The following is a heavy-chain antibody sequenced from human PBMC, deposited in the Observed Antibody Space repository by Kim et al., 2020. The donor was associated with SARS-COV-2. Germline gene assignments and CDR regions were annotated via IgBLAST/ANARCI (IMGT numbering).Heavy chain of an antibody. Sequence: GGSLRLSCAASGFTFSSYAMHWVRQAPGKGLEWVAVISYDGSNKYYADSVKGRFTISRDNSKNTLYLQMNSLRAEDTAVYYCARSRIPYSSSWITLDYWG. D-gene: IGHD6-13*01. V-gene: IGHV3-30*04. J-gene: IGHJ4*01. CDR3: ARSRIPYSSSWITLDY. CDR1: GFTFSSYA. CDR2: ISYDGSNK.